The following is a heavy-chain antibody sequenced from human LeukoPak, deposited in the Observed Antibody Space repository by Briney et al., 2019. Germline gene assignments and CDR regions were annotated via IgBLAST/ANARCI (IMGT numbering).Heavy chain of an antibody. J-gene: IGHJ4*02. D-gene: IGHD3-10*01. V-gene: IGHV3-15*01. CDR2: IKSKTDGETT. CDR3: TTGFSGFYYGSGSSKYYFDY. Sequence: GGSLRLSCAASGFTFNNAWMSWVRQAPGKGLEWVGRIKSKTDGETTDYAAPVKGRFTISRDDSKNTLYLQMNSLKTEDTAVYYCTTGFSGFYYGSGSSKYYFDYWGQGTLVTVSS. CDR1: GFTFNNAW.